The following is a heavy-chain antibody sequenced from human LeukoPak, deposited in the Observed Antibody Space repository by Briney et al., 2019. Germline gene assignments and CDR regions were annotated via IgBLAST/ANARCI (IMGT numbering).Heavy chain of an antibody. CDR3: ARDASRTYYFALDV. CDR2: IYYSGST. V-gene: IGHV4-31*03. J-gene: IGHJ6*02. CDR1: GVSISSGGYY. D-gene: IGHD3/OR15-3a*01. Sequence: PSETLSLTCTVSGVSISSGGYYWSWIRQHPGKGLEWIGCIYYSGSTYYNPSLKSRVTISVDTSKNEFFLNLTSVTAADTAVYYCARDASRTYYFALDVWGQGTTVTVSS.